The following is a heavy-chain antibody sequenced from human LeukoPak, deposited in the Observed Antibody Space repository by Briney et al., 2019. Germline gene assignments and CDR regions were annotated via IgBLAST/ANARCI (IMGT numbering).Heavy chain of an antibody. J-gene: IGHJ4*02. CDR1: GGSISSYY. CDR3: ARDSGIGGASSIDY. CDR2: IYYSGST. V-gene: IGHV4-59*01. Sequence: PSETLSLTCTVSGGSISSYYWSWIRQPPGKGLEWIGYIYYSGSTNYNPSLKSRVTISVDTSKNQFSLKLSSVTAADTAVYYCARDSGIGGASSIDYWGQGTLVTVSS. D-gene: IGHD3-10*01.